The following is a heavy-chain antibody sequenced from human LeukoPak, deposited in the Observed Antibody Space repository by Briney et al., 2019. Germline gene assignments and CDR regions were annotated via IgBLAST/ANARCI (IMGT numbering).Heavy chain of an antibody. CDR2: VHYSGTT. J-gene: IGHJ5*01. CDR1: GGSISDYY. Sequence: SETLSLTCTISGGSISDYYWNWIRQPPGKGLERVAYVHYSGTTKYSPSLQSRVTTAVDMYKKEVSLRLDSVTAADTAVYYYAGDMRGSAKVWFDSWGQGVQVIVSS. D-gene: IGHD3-10*01. CDR3: AGDMRGSAKVWFDS. V-gene: IGHV4-59*12.